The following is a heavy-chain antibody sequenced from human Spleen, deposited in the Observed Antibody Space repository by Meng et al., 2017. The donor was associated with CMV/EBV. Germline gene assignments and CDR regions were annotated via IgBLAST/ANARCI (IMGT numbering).Heavy chain of an antibody. CDR3: ARDSTLDSTSN. CDR2: ISFDGTNK. V-gene: IGHV3-30*04. J-gene: IGHJ4*02. D-gene: IGHD2-2*03. Sequence: GGSLRLSCAASGFTFTDYAIHWVRRAPGKGLEWMTFISFDGTNKYYADSVKGRFTISRDNAKNSLYLQMSSLRAEDTAVYYCARDSTLDSTSNWGQGTLVTVSS. CDR1: GFTFTDYA.